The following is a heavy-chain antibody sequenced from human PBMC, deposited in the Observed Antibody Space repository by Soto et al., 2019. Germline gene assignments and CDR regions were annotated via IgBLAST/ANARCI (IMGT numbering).Heavy chain of an antibody. V-gene: IGHV3-74*01. CDR2: INSDGSNS. CDR3: VRTSLAVAAATRENY. D-gene: IGHD2-15*01. CDR1: GFTFSSYW. J-gene: IGHJ4*02. Sequence: EVQLVESGGGLVQPGGSLRLSCAASGFTFSSYWMHWVRQAPGKGLVWVSRINSDGSNSSYAGSVKGRFTISRDNAKNTLYLQMDSLRAECTAVYYGVRTSLAVAAATRENYWGQGTLVTVSS.